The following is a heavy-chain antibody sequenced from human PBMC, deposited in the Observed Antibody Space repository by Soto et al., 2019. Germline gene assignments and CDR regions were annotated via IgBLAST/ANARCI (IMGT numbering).Heavy chain of an antibody. CDR3: ARGDILTGYYPHDYYMDV. Sequence: GASVKVSCKASGYTFTGYYMHWVRQAPGQGLEWMGWINPNSGGTNYAQKFQGWVTMTRDTSISTAYMELSRLRSDDTAVYYCARGDILTGYYPHDYYMDVWGKGTTVTVSS. J-gene: IGHJ6*03. D-gene: IGHD3-9*01. V-gene: IGHV1-2*04. CDR1: GYTFTGYY. CDR2: INPNSGGT.